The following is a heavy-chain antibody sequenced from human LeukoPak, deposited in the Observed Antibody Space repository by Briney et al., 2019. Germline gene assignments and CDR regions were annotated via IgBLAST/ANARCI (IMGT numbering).Heavy chain of an antibody. J-gene: IGHJ4*02. CDR1: GYTFTSYY. V-gene: IGHV1-46*01. D-gene: IGHD6-13*01. CDR2: INPSGGST. Sequence: GASVKVSCKASGYTFTSYYTRWVRQAPGQGLEWMGIINPSGGSTSYAQKFQGRVTMTRDMSTSTVYMELSSLRSEDTAVYYCARFDDIAASDYWGQGTLVTVSS. CDR3: ARFDDIAASDY.